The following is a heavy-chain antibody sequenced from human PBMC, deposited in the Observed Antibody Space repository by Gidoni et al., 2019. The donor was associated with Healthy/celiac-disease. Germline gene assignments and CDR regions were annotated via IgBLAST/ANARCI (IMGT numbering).Heavy chain of an antibody. V-gene: IGHV1-69*06. CDR1: GGTFSSYA. CDR2: IIPIFGTA. CDR3: ARAYCSGGSCLYYYYGMDV. Sequence: QVQLVQSGAEVKKPGSSVKVSCKASGGTFSSYAISWVRQAPGQGLEWMGGIIPIFGTANYAQKFQGRVTITADKSTSTAYMELSSLRSEDTAVYYCARAYCSGGSCLYYYYGMDVWGQGTTVTVSS. J-gene: IGHJ6*02. D-gene: IGHD2-15*01.